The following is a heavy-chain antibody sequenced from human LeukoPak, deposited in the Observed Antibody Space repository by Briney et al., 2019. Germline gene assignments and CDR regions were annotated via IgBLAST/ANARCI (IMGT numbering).Heavy chain of an antibody. CDR1: GFTFDDYG. V-gene: IGHV3-20*01. CDR3: ARATLPFYYYYGMDV. J-gene: IGHJ6*02. Sequence: GGSLRLSCAASGFTFDDYGMSWVRQAPGKGLEWVSGINWNGGGTGYADSVKGRFTISRDNAKNSLYLQMNSLRAEDTALYHCARATLPFYYYYGMDVWGQGTTVTVSS. CDR2: INWNGGGT.